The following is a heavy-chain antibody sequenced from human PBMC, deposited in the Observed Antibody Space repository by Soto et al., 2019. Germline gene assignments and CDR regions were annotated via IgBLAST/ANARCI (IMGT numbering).Heavy chain of an antibody. CDR3: ARVLGTYSRVGTFDY. J-gene: IGHJ4*02. D-gene: IGHD1-26*01. Sequence: QVQLVESGGGVAQPGRSLRLSCAASGFTFSYYAIHWVRQAPGKGLEWVAVISYDGSNKYYADSVKGRFTISRDNSKNMLYLQMSSLRAEDSAVYYCARVLGTYSRVGTFDYWGQGTLVTVSS. CDR2: ISYDGSNK. CDR1: GFTFSYYA. V-gene: IGHV3-30-3*01.